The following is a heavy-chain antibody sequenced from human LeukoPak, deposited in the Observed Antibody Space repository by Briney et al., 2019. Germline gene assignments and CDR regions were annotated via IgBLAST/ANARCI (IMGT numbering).Heavy chain of an antibody. Sequence: GTSLRLSCAASGFTFSSYAIHWVRQAPGKGLEWVAVISFDGTDAFYADSVKGRFTISRDNSKNTLYLQMNSLRAEDTAVYYCAKGLSGSPPPYWGQGTLVTVSS. CDR3: AKGLSGSPPPY. D-gene: IGHD3-10*01. CDR1: GFTFSSYA. J-gene: IGHJ4*02. CDR2: ISFDGTDA. V-gene: IGHV3-30*04.